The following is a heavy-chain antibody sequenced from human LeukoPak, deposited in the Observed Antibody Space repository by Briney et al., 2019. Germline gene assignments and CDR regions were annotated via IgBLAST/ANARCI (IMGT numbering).Heavy chain of an antibody. D-gene: IGHD6-6*01. CDR1: GFTFSSYA. J-gene: IGHJ4*02. V-gene: IGHV3-30*04. Sequence: GGSLRLSCAASGFTFSSYAMHWVRQAPGKGLEWVAVISYDGSNKYYADSVKGRFTISRDNSKNTLYLQMNSLRAEDTAVYYCARGRVSSSRGGYFDYWGQGTLVTVSS. CDR3: ARGRVSSSRGGYFDY. CDR2: ISYDGSNK.